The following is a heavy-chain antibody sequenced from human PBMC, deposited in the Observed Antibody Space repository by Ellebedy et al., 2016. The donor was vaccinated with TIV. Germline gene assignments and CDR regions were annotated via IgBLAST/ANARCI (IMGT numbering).Heavy chain of an antibody. CDR3: ARHSIPATMRDWFDP. Sequence: GESLKISXKGSGYSFINYWIGWVRQMPGKGLEWMGIIYPGDSDTRYSPSFQGQVTISADKSISTAYLQWSSLKASDTAMYYCARHSIPATMRDWFDPWGQGTLVTVSS. D-gene: IGHD2-2*01. CDR2: IYPGDSDT. V-gene: IGHV5-51*01. J-gene: IGHJ5*02. CDR1: GYSFINYW.